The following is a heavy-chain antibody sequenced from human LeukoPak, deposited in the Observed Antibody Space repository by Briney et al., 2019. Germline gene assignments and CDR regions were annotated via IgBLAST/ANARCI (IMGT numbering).Heavy chain of an antibody. CDR3: AKDPRSGWRAFDP. J-gene: IGHJ5*02. D-gene: IGHD3-10*01. CDR1: GFTVSTNY. V-gene: IGHV3-23*01. Sequence: PGGSLRLSCVVSGFTVSTNYMSWVRQAPGKGLEWVSAISGSGGSTYYADSVKGRFTISRDNSKNTLYLQMNSLRAEDTAVYYCAKDPRSGWRAFDPWGQGTLVTVSS. CDR2: ISGSGGST.